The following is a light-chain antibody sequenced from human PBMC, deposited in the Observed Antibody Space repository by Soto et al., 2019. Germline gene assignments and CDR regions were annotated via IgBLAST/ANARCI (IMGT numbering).Light chain of an antibody. J-gene: IGKJ2*01. V-gene: IGKV1-5*03. CDR3: QQYNDFQYS. CDR1: QSIGSW. Sequence: DIPMTQSPSTLSASVGDGVTITCRASQSIGSWLAWYQQKPGKAPKLLIYKATNLQSGVPSRLSGSGSGTDFSLTISSLQPVDSATYFCQQYNDFQYSFGRSTKLEI. CDR2: KAT.